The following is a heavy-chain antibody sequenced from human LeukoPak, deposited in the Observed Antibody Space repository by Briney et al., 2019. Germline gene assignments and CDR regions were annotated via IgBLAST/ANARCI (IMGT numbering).Heavy chain of an antibody. CDR3: ARDRIWFGESPLDY. CDR2: ISSSGSTI. J-gene: IGHJ4*02. Sequence: PGGSLRLSCAASGFTFSSYEMNWVRQAPGKGLEWVSYISSSGSTIYYADSVKGRFTISRDNAKNSLYLQMNSLRAEDTAVCYCARDRIWFGESPLDYWGQGTLVTVSS. CDR1: GFTFSSYE. V-gene: IGHV3-48*03. D-gene: IGHD3-10*01.